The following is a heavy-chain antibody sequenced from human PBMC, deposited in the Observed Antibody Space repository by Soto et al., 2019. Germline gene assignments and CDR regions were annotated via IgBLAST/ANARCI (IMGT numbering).Heavy chain of an antibody. CDR1: GFIFDEYA. V-gene: IGHV3-9*01. CDR3: AKDMYTRFCSGGACYDYYYYMDV. CDR2: ISWNSDNI. D-gene: IGHD2-15*01. Sequence: GGSLRLSCSASGFIFDEYAMHWVRQGPGKGLEWVSGISWNSDNIDYADSVKGRFTISREDAKKSLYLQMNSLRVEDTALYFCAKDMYTRFCSGGACYDYYYYMDVWGKGTTVTVSS. J-gene: IGHJ6*03.